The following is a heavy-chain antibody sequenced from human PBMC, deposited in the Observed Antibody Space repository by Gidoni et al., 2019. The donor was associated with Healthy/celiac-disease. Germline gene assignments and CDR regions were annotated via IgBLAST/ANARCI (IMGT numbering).Heavy chain of an antibody. J-gene: IGHJ4*02. CDR3: ARELGPYIWGNPGYY. CDR1: GFTFSSYS. D-gene: IGHD3-16*01. V-gene: IGHV3-21*01. Sequence: EVQLVESGGGLVKPGGSLRLSCAASGFTFSSYSMNWVRQAPGKGLEWVSSISSSSSYIYYADSVKGRFTISRDNAKNSLYLQMNSLRAEDTAVYYCARELGPYIWGNPGYYWGQGTLVTVSS. CDR2: ISSSSSYI.